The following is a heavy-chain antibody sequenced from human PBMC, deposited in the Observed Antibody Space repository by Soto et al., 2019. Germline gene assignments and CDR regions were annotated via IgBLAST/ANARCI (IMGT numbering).Heavy chain of an antibody. Sequence: GESLKISCQGSGYSFTNHWIAWVRQMPGKGLEWMGNIYPGDSDTRYSPSFQGQVTISADKSTSTTYLQWSSLKASDTAMYYCATLGSGYNNCFDYWGQGTQVTVSS. CDR2: IYPGDSDT. V-gene: IGHV5-51*01. D-gene: IGHD5-12*01. J-gene: IGHJ4*02. CDR3: ATLGSGYNNCFDY. CDR1: GYSFTNHW.